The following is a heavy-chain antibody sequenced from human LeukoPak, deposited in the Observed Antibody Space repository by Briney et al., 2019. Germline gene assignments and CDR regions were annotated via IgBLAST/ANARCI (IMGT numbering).Heavy chain of an antibody. CDR3: AKDAQGGGFDP. Sequence: GGSLRLSCAASGFTFSSYGMHWVRQAPGKGLEWVSAISNSGDKTYYADSVKGRFTISRDNSKNALYLQMNSLRAEDTALYYCAKDAQGGGFDPWGQGTLVTVSS. J-gene: IGHJ5*02. CDR2: ISNSGDKT. V-gene: IGHV3-23*01. CDR1: GFTFSSYG.